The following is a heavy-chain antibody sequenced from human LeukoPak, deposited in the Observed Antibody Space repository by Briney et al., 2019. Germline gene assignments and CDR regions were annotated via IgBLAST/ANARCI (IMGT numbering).Heavy chain of an antibody. Sequence: GGSLRLSCATSGFTLSSYWMTWIRQAPGKGREWVASINEDGSQKDYVDSLRGRFTVSRDNAKNSLFLHMNNLRAEDTAVYYCARDGAIAVAVSDYWGQGTLVTVSS. J-gene: IGHJ4*02. CDR1: GFTLSSYW. CDR3: ARDGAIAVAVSDY. V-gene: IGHV3-7*01. CDR2: INEDGSQK. D-gene: IGHD6-19*01.